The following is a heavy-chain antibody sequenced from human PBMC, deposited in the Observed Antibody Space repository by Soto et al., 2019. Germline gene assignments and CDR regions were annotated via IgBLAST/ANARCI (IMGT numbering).Heavy chain of an antibody. V-gene: IGHV3-33*01. CDR3: ARDGNYYDSSGYYYVRAFDI. D-gene: IGHD3-22*01. J-gene: IGHJ3*02. CDR1: GFTFSSYG. Sequence: QVQLVESGGGVVQPGRSLRLSCAASGFTFSSYGMHWVRQAPGKGLEWVAVIWYDGSNKYYEDSVKGRFTISRDNSKNTLYLQMNSLRAEDTAVYYCARDGNYYDSSGYYYVRAFDIWGQGTMVTVSS. CDR2: IWYDGSNK.